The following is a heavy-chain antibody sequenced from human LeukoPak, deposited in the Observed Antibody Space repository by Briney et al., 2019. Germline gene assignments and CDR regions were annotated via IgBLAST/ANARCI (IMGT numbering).Heavy chain of an antibody. CDR1: GFTFNNYA. CDR3: AKGGSSGSYYLPITRFDY. CDR2: ISGSGGST. J-gene: IGHJ4*02. V-gene: IGHV3-23*01. Sequence: GGSLRLSCAASGFTFNNYAMNWVRQAPGKGLEWVSSISGSGGSTYYADSVKGRFTISRDNSKNTLYLQMNSLRAEDTAVYYCAKGGSSGSYYLPITRFDYWGQGTLVTVSS. D-gene: IGHD3-10*01.